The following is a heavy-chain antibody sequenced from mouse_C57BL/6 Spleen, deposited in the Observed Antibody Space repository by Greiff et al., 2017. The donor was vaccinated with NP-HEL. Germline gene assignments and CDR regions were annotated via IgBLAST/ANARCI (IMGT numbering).Heavy chain of an antibody. CDR3: ARGGWLPKEFDY. Sequence: QVHVKQSGAELVKPGASVKISCKASGYAFSSYWMNWVKQRPGKGLEWIGQIYPGDGDTNYNGKFKGKATLTADKSSSTAYMQLSSLTSEDSAVYFCARGGWLPKEFDYWGQGTTLTVSS. D-gene: IGHD2-2*01. J-gene: IGHJ2*01. CDR2: IYPGDGDT. V-gene: IGHV1-80*01. CDR1: GYAFSSYW.